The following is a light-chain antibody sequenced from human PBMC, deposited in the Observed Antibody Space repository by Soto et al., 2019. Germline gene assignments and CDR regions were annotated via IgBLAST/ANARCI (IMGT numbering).Light chain of an antibody. CDR3: QSYDSSLSGCV. V-gene: IGLV1-40*01. Sequence: QSVLTQPPSVSGAPGXXVTISCTXXXXNIGAGYDVHGYQQLPGTAPKLLIYGNSNRPSGVPDRFSGSKSGTSASLAITGLQAEDEADYYCQSYDSSLSGCVFGTGTKLTVL. J-gene: IGLJ1*01. CDR1: XXNIGAGYD. CDR2: GNS.